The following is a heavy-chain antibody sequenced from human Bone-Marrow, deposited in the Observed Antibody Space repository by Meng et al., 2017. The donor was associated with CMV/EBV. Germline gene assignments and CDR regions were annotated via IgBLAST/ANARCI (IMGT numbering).Heavy chain of an antibody. V-gene: IGHV2-5*02. CDR3: VHTNHYYGLNYFHP. D-gene: IGHD3-10*01. CDR2: IYWDDDK. Sequence: QITLKESGPTLVKPXXTLTLTLTFSGFSLSTRGVGVGWIRQPPRKAPEWLALIYWDDDKRYNPSLKSRLIITKDTSKNQVVFTMTNMDPVDTATYFCVHTNHYYGLNYFHPWGQGTLVTVSS. J-gene: IGHJ5*02. CDR1: GFSLSTRGVG.